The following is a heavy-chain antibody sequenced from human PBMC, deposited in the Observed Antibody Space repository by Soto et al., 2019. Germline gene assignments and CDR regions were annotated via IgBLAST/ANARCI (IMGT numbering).Heavy chain of an antibody. CDR3: ARLGDSNYDFWSGYPYYYMDV. D-gene: IGHD3-3*01. V-gene: IGHV4-59*08. CDR1: GGSISSYY. J-gene: IGHJ6*03. CDR2: IYYSGST. Sequence: SETLSLTCTVSGGSISSYYWSWIRQPPGKGLEWIGYIYYSGSTNYNPSLKSRVTISVDTSKNQFSLKLSSVTAADTAVYYCARLGDSNYDFWSGYPYYYMDVWGKGTTVTVSS.